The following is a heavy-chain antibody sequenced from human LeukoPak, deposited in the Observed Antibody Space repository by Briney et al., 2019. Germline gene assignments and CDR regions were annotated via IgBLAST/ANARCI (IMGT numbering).Heavy chain of an antibody. V-gene: IGHV3-74*01. J-gene: IGHJ4*02. CDR3: AREVVATGFDY. Sequence: PGGSLRLSCAAYGFTFSSYWMHWVRQAPGKGLVWVSHINSDGSSTSYADSVKGRFTISRDNAKNTLYLHMNSPRAEDTAEYYGAREVVATGFDYWGQGTLVTVSS. D-gene: IGHD5-12*01. CDR1: GFTFSSYW. CDR2: INSDGSST.